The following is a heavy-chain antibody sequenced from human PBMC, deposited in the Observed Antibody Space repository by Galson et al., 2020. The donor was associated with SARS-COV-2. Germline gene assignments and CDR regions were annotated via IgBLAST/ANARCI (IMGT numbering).Heavy chain of an antibody. D-gene: IGHD1-1*01. V-gene: IGHV3-21*01. CDR2: ISSSSSYI. CDR3: ARDTTPEYYDYYYGMDV. J-gene: IGHJ6*02. CDR1: GFTFSSYS. Sequence: GGSLRLSCAASGFTFSSYSMNWVRQAPGKGLEWVSSISSSSSYIYYADSVKGRFTISRDNAKNSLYLQMNSLRAEDTAVYYCARDTTPEYYDYYYGMDVWGQGTTVTVSS.